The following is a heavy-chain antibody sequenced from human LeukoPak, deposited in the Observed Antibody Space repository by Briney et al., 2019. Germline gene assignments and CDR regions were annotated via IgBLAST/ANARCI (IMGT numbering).Heavy chain of an antibody. Sequence: GESLKISCKGSGYSFTGYFMHWVRQAPGQGLEWMGWINPNSGGTNYAQKFQGRVTMTRDTSISTAYMELTRLTSGDTAVYYCAQRTDGGSYSEGWGQGTLVTVSS. CDR2: INPNSGGT. D-gene: IGHD1-26*01. J-gene: IGHJ4*02. CDR1: GYSFTGYF. V-gene: IGHV1-2*02. CDR3: AQRTDGGSYSEG.